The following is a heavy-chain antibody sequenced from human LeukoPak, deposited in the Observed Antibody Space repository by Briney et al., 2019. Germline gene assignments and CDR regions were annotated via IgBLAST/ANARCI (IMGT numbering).Heavy chain of an antibody. Sequence: GGSLRLSCAASGFTFSSYWMYWVRQAPGKGLEWVAVISYDGSNKYYADSVKGRFTISRDNSKNTLYLQMNSLRAEDTAVYYCAKDPGDFWSGYRNYYYYYGMDVWGQGTTVTVSS. CDR1: GFTFSSYW. D-gene: IGHD3-3*01. J-gene: IGHJ6*02. CDR2: ISYDGSNK. V-gene: IGHV3-30*18. CDR3: AKDPGDFWSGYRNYYYYYGMDV.